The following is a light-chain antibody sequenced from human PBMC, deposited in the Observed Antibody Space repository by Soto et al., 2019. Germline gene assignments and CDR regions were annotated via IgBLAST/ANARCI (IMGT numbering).Light chain of an antibody. CDR2: RNN. CDR1: SSNIGSNY. J-gene: IGLJ2*01. CDR3: AAWDDSPSVHVA. Sequence: QSVLTQPPSASGAPGQVVTISCSGSSSNIGSNYVYWYQQFPGTAPKLLIYRNNQRPSGVPDRFSGSKSGTSASLAISGLRSEDEAEYHCAAWDDSPSVHVAFGGGTKVTVL. V-gene: IGLV1-47*01.